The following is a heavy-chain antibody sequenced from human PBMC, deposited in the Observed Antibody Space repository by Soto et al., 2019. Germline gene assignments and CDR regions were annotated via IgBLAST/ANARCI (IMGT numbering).Heavy chain of an antibody. CDR3: ARLYDSSGYQHYFDY. J-gene: IGHJ4*02. V-gene: IGHV4-4*07. CDR2: VFSSGTT. CDR1: GDSITSYY. D-gene: IGHD3-22*01. Sequence: ASETLSLTCTVSGDSITSYYWTWIRQAAGKRLECIGRVFSSGTTNYNPSLKSRVTMSVDTSKNQFSLRLSSVTAADTAVYYCARLYDSSGYQHYFDYWGQGTPVTVS.